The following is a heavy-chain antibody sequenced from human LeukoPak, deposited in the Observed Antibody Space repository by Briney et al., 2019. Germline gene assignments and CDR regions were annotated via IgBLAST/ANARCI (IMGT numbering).Heavy chain of an antibody. Sequence: GSLRLSCAASWVTGSNNYMSWVRPAPGKGLEWVSLIYSGDSPFYADSVKGRFTMSRDSSKNTLYLQMNSLRAEDTAVYYCARWLNYWGQGTLVTVST. CDR2: IYSGDSP. D-gene: IGHD6-19*01. CDR1: WVTGSNNY. V-gene: IGHV3-53*01. J-gene: IGHJ4*02. CDR3: ARWLNY.